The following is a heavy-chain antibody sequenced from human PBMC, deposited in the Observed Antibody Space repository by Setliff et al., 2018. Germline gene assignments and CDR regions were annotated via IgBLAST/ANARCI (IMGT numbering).Heavy chain of an antibody. Sequence: SETLSLTCTVSGGSIDSSLWNWIRQSPEKGLEWIGYKSTRGDTNSNPSLRSRLTMSVDTSKSQFSLKLTSVTAADTAVYYCVRESRSTWYRRDFWGQGTLVTVSS. CDR3: VRESRSTWYRRDF. V-gene: IGHV4-4*08. D-gene: IGHD6-13*01. CDR1: GGSIDSSL. CDR2: KSTRGDT. J-gene: IGHJ4*02.